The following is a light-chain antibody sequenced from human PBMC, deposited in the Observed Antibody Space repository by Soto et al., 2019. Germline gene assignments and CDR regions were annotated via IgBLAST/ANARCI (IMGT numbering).Light chain of an antibody. Sequence: DIQMTQSPSTLSAAVGDSGTITYRASQSISSWLAWYQQKPGKAPKLLIYDASTLQSGVPSRFSGSGSGTEFTLTISSLQPDDFATYYCQHYNSYSEAFGQGTKVDIK. V-gene: IGKV1-5*01. J-gene: IGKJ1*01. CDR2: DAS. CDR3: QHYNSYSEA. CDR1: QSISSW.